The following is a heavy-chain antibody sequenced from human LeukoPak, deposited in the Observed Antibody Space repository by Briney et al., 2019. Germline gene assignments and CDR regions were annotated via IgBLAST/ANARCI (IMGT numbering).Heavy chain of an antibody. CDR3: ARGTGSGSYLLDY. CDR1: GFTFSTYA. V-gene: IGHV3-23*01. Sequence: PGGSLRLSCAASGFTFSTYAMSWVRQAPGKGLEWVSSISGGGGSTYYADSVKGRFTISRDNSKNSLYLQMSSLRTEDTALYYCARGTGSGSYLLDYWGQGTLVTVSS. J-gene: IGHJ4*02. CDR2: ISGGGGST. D-gene: IGHD6-6*01.